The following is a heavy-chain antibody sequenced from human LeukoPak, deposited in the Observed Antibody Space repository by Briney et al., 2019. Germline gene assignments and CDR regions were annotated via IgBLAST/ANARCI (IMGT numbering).Heavy chain of an antibody. CDR2: INHSGST. J-gene: IGHJ4*02. CDR3: ARGTDSRGYQFRGFDS. CDR1: GGSFSGYY. D-gene: IGHD3-22*01. Sequence: SETLSLTCAVYGGSFSGYYWSWIRQPPGKGLEWIGEINHSGSTNYNPSLKSRVTLSVDTSKNQFSLKLSSVTAADTAVYYCARGTDSRGYQFRGFDSWGRGTLVTVSS. V-gene: IGHV4-34*01.